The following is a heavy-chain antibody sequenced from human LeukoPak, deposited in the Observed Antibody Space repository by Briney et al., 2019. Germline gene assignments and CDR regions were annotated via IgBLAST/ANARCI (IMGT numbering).Heavy chain of an antibody. Sequence: RGSLRLSCAASGFTFDDYGMSWVRQAPGKGLEWVSGINWNGGSTGYADSVKGRFTISRDNAKNSLYLQMNSLRAEDTALYYCARGEPSSWLRLPTPFDYWGQGTLVTVSS. V-gene: IGHV3-20*04. CDR1: GFTFDDYG. D-gene: IGHD5-12*01. J-gene: IGHJ4*02. CDR2: INWNGGST. CDR3: ARGEPSSWLRLPTPFDY.